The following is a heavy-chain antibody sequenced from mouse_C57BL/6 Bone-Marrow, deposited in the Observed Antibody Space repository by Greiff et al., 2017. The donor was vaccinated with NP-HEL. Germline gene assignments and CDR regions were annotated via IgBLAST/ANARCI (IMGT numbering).Heavy chain of an antibody. CDR1: GYTFTDYY. CDR2: INPYNGGT. J-gene: IGHJ4*01. D-gene: IGHD1-1*01. CDR3: ANYVRAMDY. V-gene: IGHV1-19*01. Sequence: EVQLQQSGPVLVKPGASVKMSCKASGYTFTDYYMNWVKQSHGKSLEWIGVINPYNGGTSYNQKFKGKATLTVDKSSSTAYMELNSLTSEDSAVYYCANYVRAMDYWGQGTSVTVSS.